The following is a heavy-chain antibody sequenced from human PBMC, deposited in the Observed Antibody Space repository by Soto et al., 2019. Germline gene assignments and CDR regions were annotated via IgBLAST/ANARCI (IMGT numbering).Heavy chain of an antibody. J-gene: IGHJ4*02. D-gene: IGHD4-17*01. CDR3: ARIGRLRWGEY. Sequence: EVQLVDNGGGLVQPGGSLRLSCAASGFTFSSYSMNWVRKAPGKGLEWVSYISSSSSTIYYADSVKGRCTISRDNAKNSLYLQRNSLRAEDTAVYYCARIGRLRWGEYRSQGTLVSVSS. CDR1: GFTFSSYS. CDR2: ISSSSSTI. V-gene: IGHV3-48*01.